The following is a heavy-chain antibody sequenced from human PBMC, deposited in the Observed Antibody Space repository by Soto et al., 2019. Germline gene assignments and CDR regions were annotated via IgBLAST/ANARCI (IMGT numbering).Heavy chain of an antibody. D-gene: IGHD2-15*01. CDR2: IIPISGTT. Sequence: SVKVSCKASGGTFSTHAIIWVREAPGHGLEWMGGIIPISGTTYYTQKFQGRVTITADEPTSTAFMELSSLKSDDTAVFYCARGYCSGGNCYSGMDVWGQGTMVTVSS. CDR3: ARGYCSGGNCYSGMDV. J-gene: IGHJ6*02. CDR1: GGTFSTHA. V-gene: IGHV1-69*13.